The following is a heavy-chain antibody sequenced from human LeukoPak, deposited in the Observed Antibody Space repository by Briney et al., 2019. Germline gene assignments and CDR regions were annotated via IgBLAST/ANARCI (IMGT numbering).Heavy chain of an antibody. J-gene: IGHJ1*01. V-gene: IGHV1-46*01. CDR1: RYTFTSYY. Sequence: GASVKVSCKASRYTFTSYYIHWVRQAPGQGLEWMGIINPSGGSTSYPQKFQDRVTMTRDTSTSTVYMELSSLKSDDTAIYYCARGVFGELEKLMFQHWGQGTLVTVSS. CDR2: INPSGGST. CDR3: ARGVFGELEKLMFQH. D-gene: IGHD3-10*02.